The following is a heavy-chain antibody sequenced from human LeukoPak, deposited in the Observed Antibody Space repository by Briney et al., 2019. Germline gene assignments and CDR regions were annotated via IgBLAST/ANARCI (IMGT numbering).Heavy chain of an antibody. CDR3: ARGFDQQYFDFWSGYVNWFDP. V-gene: IGHV4-39*07. CDR2: FYYSGNT. Sequence: PSETLSLTCTVSGGSISSGSYYWGWIRQPPGKGLEWIGRFYYSGNTLYNPSLKTRVTISVDTSKNHFSLNVRSVTAADPAVYYCARGFDQQYFDFWSGYVNWFDPWGQGTLVTVSS. D-gene: IGHD3-3*01. J-gene: IGHJ5*02. CDR1: GGSISSGSYY.